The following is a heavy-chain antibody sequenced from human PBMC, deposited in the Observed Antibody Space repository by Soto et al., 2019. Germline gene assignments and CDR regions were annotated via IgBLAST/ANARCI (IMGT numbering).Heavy chain of an antibody. Sequence: ASVKVSCKASGGTFTTYAITWVRQAPGQGLEWMGGIIPMFGTANYAQKFQGRVTLTADKSTSTAYMELSSLRSDDTAVYYCAGVSCRSTSCYENYYFGMDVWGQGTTVTVSS. CDR1: GGTFTTYA. D-gene: IGHD2-2*01. CDR2: IIPMFGTA. V-gene: IGHV1-69*06. CDR3: AGVSCRSTSCYENYYFGMDV. J-gene: IGHJ6*02.